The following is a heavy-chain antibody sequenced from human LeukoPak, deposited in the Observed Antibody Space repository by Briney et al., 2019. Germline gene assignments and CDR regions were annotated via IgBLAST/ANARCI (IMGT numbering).Heavy chain of an antibody. V-gene: IGHV3-30*02. CDR1: GFTFSSYG. CDR2: IRYDGSNK. Sequence: PEGSLRLSCAASGFTFSSYGMHWVRQAPGKGLEWVAFIRYDGSNKYYADSVKGRFTISRDNSKNTLYLQMNSLRAEDTAVYYCAWITDVAARPDYWGQGTLVTVSS. CDR3: AWITDVAARPDY. D-gene: IGHD6-6*01. J-gene: IGHJ4*02.